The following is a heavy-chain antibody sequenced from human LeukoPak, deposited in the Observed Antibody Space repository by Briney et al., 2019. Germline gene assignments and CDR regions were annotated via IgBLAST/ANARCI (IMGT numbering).Heavy chain of an antibody. CDR3: ARGRAAAYSIDY. Sequence: GASVKVSCKASGYTFTSYDINWVRQATAQGLEWMGWMNPNSGNTGYAQKFQGRVTMTRNTSISTAYMELSSLRSEDTAVYYCARGRAAAYSIDYWGQGTLVTVSS. D-gene: IGHD6-13*01. V-gene: IGHV1-8*01. CDR2: MNPNSGNT. CDR1: GYTFTSYD. J-gene: IGHJ4*02.